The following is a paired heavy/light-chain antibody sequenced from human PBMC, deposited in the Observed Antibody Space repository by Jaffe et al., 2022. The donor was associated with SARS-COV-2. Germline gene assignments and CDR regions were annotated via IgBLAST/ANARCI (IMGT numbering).Light chain of an antibody. J-gene: IGKJ4*01. CDR3: EQIYTYLRGVT. CDR2: SAS. V-gene: IGKV1-9*01. Sequence: DIQLTQSPSFLSASVGDRVTFTCRASQDISTYLAWYQQKPGKAPKLLIYSASTLQRGVPSRFSGSGSGTEFTLTISSLQPEDLGTYYCEQIYTYLRGVTFGGGTKVEIK. CDR1: QDISTY.
Heavy chain of an antibody. CDR1: ELTLGHYT. CDR3: AKAFYYDGSGRAVFDV. CDR2: ISGDGTST. Sequence: EVQLVESGGAVVQPGGSLRLSCAGSELTLGHYTMHWVRQTPGKGLEWVSLISGDGTSTNYVDSVKGRFAISRDNSRNSLYLQMNSLRTEDSALYYCAKAFYYDGSGRAVFDVWGRGTMVTVSS. J-gene: IGHJ3*01. V-gene: IGHV3-43*01. D-gene: IGHD3-22*01.